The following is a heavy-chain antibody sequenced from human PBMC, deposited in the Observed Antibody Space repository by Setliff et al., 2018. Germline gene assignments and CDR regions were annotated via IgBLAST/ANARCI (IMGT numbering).Heavy chain of an antibody. Sequence: SETLSLTCTVSGVSITSHYWSWIRQPPGRALEWIGYIHHSGSTDYNPSLKSRVTLSMDTSRNHFSLNLTSLTAADTALYYCARDNIGPDALDIWGQGTMVTVSS. J-gene: IGHJ3*02. CDR2: IHHSGST. CDR3: ARDNIGPDALDI. V-gene: IGHV4-59*11. CDR1: GVSITSHY.